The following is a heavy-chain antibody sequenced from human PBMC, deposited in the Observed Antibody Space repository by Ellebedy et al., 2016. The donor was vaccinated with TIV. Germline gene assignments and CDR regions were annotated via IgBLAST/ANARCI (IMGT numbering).Heavy chain of an antibody. J-gene: IGHJ3*01. CDR2: ISGSVGSV. CDR1: GFTFSSHA. D-gene: IGHD5-12*01. CDR3: ARGGGFTGYDAFDL. Sequence: PGGSLRLSCAASGFTFSSHAMSGVRQAPGKGLEWVSAISGSVGSVNYADSVKGRFTISRDNSKYTLYLQMNSLRVEDTGLYYCARGGGFTGYDAFDLWGQGTMVTVSS. V-gene: IGHV3-23*01.